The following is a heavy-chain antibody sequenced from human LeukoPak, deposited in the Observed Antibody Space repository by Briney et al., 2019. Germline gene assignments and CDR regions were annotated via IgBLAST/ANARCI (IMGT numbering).Heavy chain of an antibody. D-gene: IGHD1-26*01. V-gene: IGHV1-18*01. Sequence: ASVKVSCKASGYTFTSYGISWVRQAPGQGLEWMGWISAYNGNTNYAQKLQGRVTMTTDTSTSTAYMELRSLRAEDTALYYCAKDMARPGWDILVGDYYYGMDVWGQGTTVTVSS. CDR3: AKDMARPGWDILVGDYYYGMDV. CDR1: GYTFTSYG. J-gene: IGHJ6*02. CDR2: ISAYNGNT.